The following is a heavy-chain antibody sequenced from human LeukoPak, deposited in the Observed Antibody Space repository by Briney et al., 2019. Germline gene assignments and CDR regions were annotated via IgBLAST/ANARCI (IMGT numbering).Heavy chain of an antibody. Sequence: SETLSLTCTVSGGSISSYYWSWIRQPPGKGLEWIGYIYYSGSTNYNPSLKSRVTISVDTSKNQFSLKLSSVTAADTAVYYCARSSRSPLSSGWYYFDYWGQGTLVTVSS. CDR1: GGSISSYY. D-gene: IGHD6-19*01. CDR2: IYYSGST. CDR3: ARSSRSPLSSGWYYFDY. J-gene: IGHJ4*02. V-gene: IGHV4-59*01.